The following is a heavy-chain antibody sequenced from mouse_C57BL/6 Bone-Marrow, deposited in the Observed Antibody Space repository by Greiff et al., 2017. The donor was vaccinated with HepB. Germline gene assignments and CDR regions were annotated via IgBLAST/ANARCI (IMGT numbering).Heavy chain of an antibody. CDR2: IFPGSGST. V-gene: IGHV1-9*01. CDR3: ARAGNFDY. CDR1: GFTFTGYW. Sequence: QVQLQQSGAELMKPGASLKLSCKATGFTFTGYWIAWVKQRPGNGLEWIGDIFPGSGSTKYHEKLKGKATITAGTSTNTAYMQLSSLTTEDSAIYFWARAGNFDYRSQGTTLTVSS. J-gene: IGHJ2*01. D-gene: IGHD1-1*02.